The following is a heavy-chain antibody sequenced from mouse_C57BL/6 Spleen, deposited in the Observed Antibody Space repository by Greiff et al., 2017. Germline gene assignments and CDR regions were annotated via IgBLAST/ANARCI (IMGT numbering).Heavy chain of an antibody. CDR1: GYAFSSSW. CDR2: IYPGDGDT. D-gene: IGHD1-1*01. CDR3: ARSGYYYGSSYGENYYAMDY. Sequence: QVQLQQSGPELVKPGASVKISCKASGYAFSSSWMNWVKQRPGKGLEWIGRIYPGDGDTNYNGKFKGKATLTADKSSSTAYMQLSSLTSEDSAVYFCARSGYYYGSSYGENYYAMDYWGQGTSVTVSS. J-gene: IGHJ4*01. V-gene: IGHV1-82*01.